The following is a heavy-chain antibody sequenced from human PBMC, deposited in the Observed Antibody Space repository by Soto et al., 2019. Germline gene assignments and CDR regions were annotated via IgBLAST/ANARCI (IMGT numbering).Heavy chain of an antibody. CDR3: ARAGYTYVSPYYGMDV. CDR1: GYTFTSYP. D-gene: IGHD5-18*01. CDR2: IDAGNGNT. Sequence: QVQLVQSGAEVKKPGASVKVSCKASGYTFTSYPTHWVRQAPGQRLEWMGWIDAGNGNTEYSQKFRGRVTFTTDTSASTAYMDLSSLRSEDTAVYYCARAGYTYVSPYYGMDVWGQGTTVTVSS. J-gene: IGHJ6*02. V-gene: IGHV1-3*01.